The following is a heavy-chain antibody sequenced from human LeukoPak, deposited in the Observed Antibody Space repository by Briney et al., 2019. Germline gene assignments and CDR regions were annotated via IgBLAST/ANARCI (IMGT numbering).Heavy chain of an antibody. CDR3: ARSGYYHAFDF. J-gene: IGHJ4*02. D-gene: IGHD3-22*01. CDR1: GFTFNTYV. CDR2: ISSGGSTI. V-gene: IGHV3-48*03. Sequence: GGSLRLSCAVSGFTFNTYVMNWVRQAPGKGLEWVSYISSGGSTIHYADSVKGRFTISRDNAKNSLYLQMNSLRAEDTALYYCARSGYYHAFDFWGQGTLVTVSS.